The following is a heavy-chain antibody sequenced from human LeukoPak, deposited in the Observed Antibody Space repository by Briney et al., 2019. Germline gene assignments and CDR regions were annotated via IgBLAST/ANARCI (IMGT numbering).Heavy chain of an antibody. CDR3: AGYSSSWTRATYYYFDY. CDR2: ISGSGGST. Sequence: GGSLRLSCAASGFTFSSYAMSWVRQAPGKGLEWLSAISGSGGSTYYADSVKGRFTISRDNSKNTLYLQMNSLRAEDTAVYYCAGYSSSWTRATYYYFDYWGQGTLVTVSS. V-gene: IGHV3-23*01. J-gene: IGHJ4*02. CDR1: GFTFSSYA. D-gene: IGHD6-13*01.